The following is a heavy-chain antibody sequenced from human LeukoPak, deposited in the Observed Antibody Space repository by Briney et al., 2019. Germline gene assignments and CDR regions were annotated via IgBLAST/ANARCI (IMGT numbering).Heavy chain of an antibody. J-gene: IGHJ4*02. CDR3: ARSRPLYDSSGYQGYYFDY. D-gene: IGHD3-22*01. Sequence: GPVKVSCKASGYTFTSYGISWVRQAPGQGLEWMGWISAYNGNTNYAQKLQGRVTMTTDTSTSTAYMELRSLRSDDTAVYYCARSRPLYDSSGYQGYYFDYWGQGTLVTVSS. CDR2: ISAYNGNT. CDR1: GYTFTSYG. V-gene: IGHV1-18*01.